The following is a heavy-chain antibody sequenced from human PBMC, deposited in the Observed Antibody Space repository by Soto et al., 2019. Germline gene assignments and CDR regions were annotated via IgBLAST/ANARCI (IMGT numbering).Heavy chain of an antibody. J-gene: IGHJ6*02. CDR2: ISYDGSNK. V-gene: IGHV3-30-3*01. CDR3: ARDEIRFSWAYGMDV. Sequence: QVQLVESGGGVVQPGRSLRLSCAASGFTFSSYAMHWVRQAPGKGLEWVAVISYDGSNKYYADSVKGRFTISRDNSKNTLYLQMNSLRAEDTAVYYCARDEIRFSWAYGMDVWGQGTTVTVFS. D-gene: IGHD3-3*01. CDR1: GFTFSSYA.